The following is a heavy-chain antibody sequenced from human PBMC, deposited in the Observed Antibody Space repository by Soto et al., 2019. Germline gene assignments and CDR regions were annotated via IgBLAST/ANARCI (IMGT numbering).Heavy chain of an antibody. CDR3: ARDSHTVTGRSRYYYYGMDV. Sequence: PSETLSLTCTVSGGSISSGDYYWSWIRQLPGKGLEWIGYIYYSGSTYYNPSLKSRVTISVDTSKNQFSLKLSSVTAADTAVYYCARDSHTVTGRSRYYYYGMDVWGQGTTVTVSS. J-gene: IGHJ6*02. D-gene: IGHD4-4*01. CDR2: IYYSGST. V-gene: IGHV4-30-4*01. CDR1: GGSISSGDYY.